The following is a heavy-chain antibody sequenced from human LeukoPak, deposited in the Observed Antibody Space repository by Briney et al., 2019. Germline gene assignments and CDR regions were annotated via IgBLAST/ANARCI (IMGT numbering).Heavy chain of an antibody. CDR3: ASSGGRWSSYDMDV. CDR1: GFTFSSNY. D-gene: IGHD1-26*01. CDR2: IYSCGST. Sequence: GGSLRLSCAASGFTFSSNYMSWVRQAPGKGLEWVSVIYSCGSTYYSDSVKGRFTIYRDNSMNPLYIQMNSVRAEDTAVYDCASSGGRWSSYDMDVWGQGTTVTVSS. J-gene: IGHJ6*02. V-gene: IGHV3-53*01.